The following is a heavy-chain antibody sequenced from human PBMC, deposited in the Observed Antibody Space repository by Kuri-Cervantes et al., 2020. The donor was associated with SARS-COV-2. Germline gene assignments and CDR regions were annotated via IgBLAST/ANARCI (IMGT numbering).Heavy chain of an antibody. J-gene: IGHJ4*02. CDR3: ARINSISGYLDY. CDR2: IFSNDEK. V-gene: IGHV2-26*01. CDR1: GFSLSNARMG. D-gene: IGHD1-20*01. Sequence: SGPTLVQPTEPLTLTCTVSGFSLSNARMGVSWIRQPPGKALEWLAHIFSNDEKSYRTSLKSRLTISKDTSKSQVVLTMTNMDPVDTATYYCARINSISGYLDYWGQGTLVTVSS.